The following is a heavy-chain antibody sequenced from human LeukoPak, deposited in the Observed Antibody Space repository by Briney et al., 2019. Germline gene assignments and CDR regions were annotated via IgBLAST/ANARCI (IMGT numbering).Heavy chain of an antibody. CDR1: GGSISGYY. CDR3: ARDVGAGGYEY. J-gene: IGHJ4*02. Sequence: PSETLSLTCAVYGGSISGYYWSWIRQPPGKGLEWIGEINYSGSINYNPSLKSRVTMSVDTSKNQFSLKLSSVTAADTAVYYCARDVGAGGYEYWGQGTPVTVSS. D-gene: IGHD5-12*01. CDR2: INYSGSI. V-gene: IGHV4-34*01.